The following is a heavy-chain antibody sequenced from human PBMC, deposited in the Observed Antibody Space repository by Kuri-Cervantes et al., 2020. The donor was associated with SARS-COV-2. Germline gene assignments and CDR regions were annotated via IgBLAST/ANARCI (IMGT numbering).Heavy chain of an antibody. V-gene: IGHV3-21*01. CDR3: AREGVLRFSSSDY. J-gene: IGHJ4*02. CDR2: ISSSSSYI. D-gene: IGHD3-3*01. CDR1: GFTFSSYW. Sequence: GGSLRLSCAASGFTFSSYWMNWVRQAPGKGLEWVSSISSSSSYIYYADSVKGRFTISRDNAKNSLYLQMNGLRAEDTAVYYCAREGVLRFSSSDYWGQGTLVTVSS.